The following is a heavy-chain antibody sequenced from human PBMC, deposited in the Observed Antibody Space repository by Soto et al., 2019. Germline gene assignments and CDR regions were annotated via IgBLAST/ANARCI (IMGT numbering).Heavy chain of an antibody. V-gene: IGHV3-64D*06. Sequence: GGSLRLSCSASGFTFSIYAMHWVRQAPGKGLEYVSSISTNGGSTDYADSVKGRFTISRDNSKNTVYLQMSSLRVEDTAVYYCVKGEYYYDSSGYHPFDYWGQGTLVTVS. CDR2: ISTNGGST. CDR3: VKGEYYYDSSGYHPFDY. D-gene: IGHD3-22*01. J-gene: IGHJ4*02. CDR1: GFTFSIYA.